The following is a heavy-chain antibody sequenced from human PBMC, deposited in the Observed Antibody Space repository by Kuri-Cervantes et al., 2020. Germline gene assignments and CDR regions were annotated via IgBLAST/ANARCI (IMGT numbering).Heavy chain of an antibody. J-gene: IGHJ3*02. CDR2: ISSSSSYI. Sequence: GESLKISCAASGFTFSSYSMNWVRQAPGKGLEWVSSISSSSSYIYYADSVKGRFTISRDNAKNSLYLQMNRLRAEDTALYHCARDGLSAFDIWGQGTMVTVSS. CDR1: GFTFSSYS. D-gene: IGHD5/OR15-5a*01. V-gene: IGHV3-21*04. CDR3: ARDGLSAFDI.